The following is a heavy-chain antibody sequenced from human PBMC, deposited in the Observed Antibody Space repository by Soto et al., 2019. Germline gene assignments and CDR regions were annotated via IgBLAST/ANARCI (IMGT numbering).Heavy chain of an antibody. J-gene: IGHJ6*02. D-gene: IGHD1-1*01. CDR1: GFTFSSYG. CDR3: AKDSYNSHLSREFYYGMDV. CDR2: ISYDGSNK. V-gene: IGHV3-30*18. Sequence: GGSLRLSCAASGFTFSSYGMHWVRQAPGKGLEWVAVISYDGSNKYYADSVKGRFTISRDNSKNTLYLQMNSLRAEDTAVYYCAKDSYNSHLSREFYYGMDVWGQGTTVTVSS.